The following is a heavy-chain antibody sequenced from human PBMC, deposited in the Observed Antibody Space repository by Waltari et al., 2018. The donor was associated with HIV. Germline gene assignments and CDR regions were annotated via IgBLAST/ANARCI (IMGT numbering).Heavy chain of an antibody. V-gene: IGHV3-74*01. J-gene: IGHJ4*02. CDR1: GFTFSSYW. CDR3: ARTFTVATISPLLH. D-gene: IGHD5-12*01. CDR2: INSDGSST. Sequence: EVQLVESGGGLVQPGGSLRLSCAASGFTFSSYWRHWVRQVPGKGLVWVSRINSDGSSTTYADSVKGRFTISRDNAKSTLYLQMNSLRDEDTAVYYCARTFTVATISPLLHWGQGTLVTVSS.